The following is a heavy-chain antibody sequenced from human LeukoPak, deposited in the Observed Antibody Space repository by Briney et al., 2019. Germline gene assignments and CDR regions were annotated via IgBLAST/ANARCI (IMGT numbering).Heavy chain of an antibody. CDR1: GYTFTSYG. CDR2: ISAYNGNT. CDR3: ARDGVVVTGNFDY. D-gene: IGHD2-15*01. J-gene: IGHJ4*02. Sequence: ASVKVSCKASGYTFTSYGISLVRQAPGQGLEWMGWISAYNGNTNYAQKLQGRVTITTDESTSTAYMELSSLRSEDTAVYYCARDGVVVTGNFDYWGQGTLVTVSS. V-gene: IGHV1-18*01.